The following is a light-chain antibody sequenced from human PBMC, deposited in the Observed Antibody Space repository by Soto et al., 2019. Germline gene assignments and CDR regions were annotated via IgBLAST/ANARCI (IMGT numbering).Light chain of an antibody. CDR1: QSIVTY. J-gene: IGKJ1*01. CDR3: QQYGSSPRT. CDR2: AAS. V-gene: IGKV1-39*01. Sequence: DIQMTQSPSSLSSSVGDRVTITCRASQSIVTYLNWYLQKPGKAPKLLIYAASNLQSGVPSRFSGSGSGTDFTLTISRLEPEDFAVYYCQQYGSSPRTFGQGTKVDIK.